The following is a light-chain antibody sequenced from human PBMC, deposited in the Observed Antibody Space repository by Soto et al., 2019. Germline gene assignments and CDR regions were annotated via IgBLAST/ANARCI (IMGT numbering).Light chain of an antibody. J-gene: IGLJ3*02. Sequence: QPVLTQPPSVSGAPGQRVTISCTGSSSNIGTYDVHWYQQLPGTAPKLLIYGNSNRPSGVPDRFSCSKSGTSASLAITGLQAEDEAAYYCQSYDSSLSGWVFGGGTKLTVL. V-gene: IGLV1-40*01. CDR1: SSNIGTYD. CDR2: GNS. CDR3: QSYDSSLSGWV.